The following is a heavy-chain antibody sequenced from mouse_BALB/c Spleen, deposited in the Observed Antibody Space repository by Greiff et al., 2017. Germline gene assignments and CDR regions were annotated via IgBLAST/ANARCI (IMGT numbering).Heavy chain of an antibody. V-gene: IGHV7-3*02. CDR2: IRNKANGYTT. D-gene: IGHD2-1*01. Sequence: EVQVVESGGGLVQPGGSLRLSCASSGFTFTDYYMSWVRQPPGKALEWLGFIRNKANGYTTEYSASVKGRFTISRDTSQSILDLQMNTLRAEDSATDYCARSYGNYYAMDYWGQGTSVTVSS. CDR3: ARSYGNYYAMDY. CDR1: GFTFTDYY. J-gene: IGHJ4*01.